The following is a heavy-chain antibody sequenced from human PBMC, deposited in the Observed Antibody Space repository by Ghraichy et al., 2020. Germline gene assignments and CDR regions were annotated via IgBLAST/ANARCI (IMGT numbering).Heavy chain of an antibody. CDR3: ARDVVGGGISVPKSGFDY. CDR1: GFTFSSYS. CDR2: ISISSTTI. J-gene: IGHJ4*02. D-gene: IGHD3-16*02. Sequence: GGSLRLSCAASGFTFSSYSMNWVRQAPGKGLEWVSYISISSTTIYYADSVKGRFTISRDNAKNSLFLQMNSLRAEDSAVYYCARDVVGGGISVPKSGFDYWGQGTLV. V-gene: IGHV3-48*01.